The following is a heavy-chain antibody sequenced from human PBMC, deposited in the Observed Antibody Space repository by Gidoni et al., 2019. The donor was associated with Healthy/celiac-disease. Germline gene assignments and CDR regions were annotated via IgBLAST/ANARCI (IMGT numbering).Heavy chain of an antibody. J-gene: IGHJ5*02. V-gene: IGHV3-21*01. CDR3: ARDRLGWMAGTGGFDP. D-gene: IGHD6-19*01. Sequence: EVQLVESGGGLVKPGGSLRLSCAASGFPFSSYSMNWVRQAPGKGLEWGSSISSSSSYIYYADSVKGRFTISRDNAKNSLYLQMNSLRAEDTAVYYCARDRLGWMAGTGGFDPWGQGTLVTVSS. CDR1: GFPFSSYS. CDR2: ISSSSSYI.